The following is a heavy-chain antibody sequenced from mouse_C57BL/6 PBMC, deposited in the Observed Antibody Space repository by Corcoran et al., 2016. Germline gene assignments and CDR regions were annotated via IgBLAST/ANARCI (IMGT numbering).Heavy chain of an antibody. CDR1: GYTFTDYY. CDR2: IYPGSGNT. J-gene: IGHJ4*01. V-gene: IGHV1-76*01. CDR3: AKEGSPYYDYSVYAMDY. D-gene: IGHD2-4*01. Sequence: QVQLKQSGAELVRPGASVKLSCKASGYTFTDYYINWVKQRPGQGLEWIARIYPGSGNTYYNEKFKGKATLTAEKSSSTAYMQLSSLTSEDSAVYFCAKEGSPYYDYSVYAMDYWGQGTSVTVSS.